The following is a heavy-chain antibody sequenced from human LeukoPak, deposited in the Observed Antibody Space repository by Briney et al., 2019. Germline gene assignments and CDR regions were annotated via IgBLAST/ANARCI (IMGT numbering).Heavy chain of an antibody. D-gene: IGHD4-11*01. CDR2: IYYSGST. CDR3: ARDSVYSNYAFDY. Sequence: PSETLSLTCTVSGGSISSYYWSWIRQPPGKGLEWIGYIYYSGSTNYNPSLKSRVTISVDTSKNQFSLKLSSVTAADTAVYYCARDSVYSNYAFDYWGQGTLVTVSS. J-gene: IGHJ4*02. V-gene: IGHV4-59*01. CDR1: GGSISSYY.